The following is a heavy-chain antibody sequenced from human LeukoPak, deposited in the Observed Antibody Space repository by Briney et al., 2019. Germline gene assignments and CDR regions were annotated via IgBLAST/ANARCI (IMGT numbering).Heavy chain of an antibody. D-gene: IGHD5-18*01. V-gene: IGHV1-24*01. CDR3: ATGKWSYGYYNWFDP. CDR2: FDPEDGET. CDR1: GYTLTELS. Sequence: GASVKVSCKVSGYTLTELSMHWVRQAPGKGLEWMGGFDPEDGETIYAQKFQGRVTMTEDTSTDTAHMELSSLRSEDTAVYYCATGKWSYGYYNWFDPWGQGTLVTVSS. J-gene: IGHJ5*02.